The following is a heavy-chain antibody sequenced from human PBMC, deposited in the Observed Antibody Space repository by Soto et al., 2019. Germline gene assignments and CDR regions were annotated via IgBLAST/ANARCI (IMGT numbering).Heavy chain of an antibody. CDR1: GGSFSGYY. D-gene: IGHD6-19*01. V-gene: IGHV4-34*01. CDR3: ARFRAVAGTRYWFDP. J-gene: IGHJ5*02. Sequence: SETLSLTCAVYGGSFSGYYWSWIRQPPGKGLEWIGEINHSGSTNYNPSLKSRVTISVDTSKNQFSLKLSSVTAADTAVYYCARFRAVAGTRYWFDPWGQGTLVTVSS. CDR2: INHSGST.